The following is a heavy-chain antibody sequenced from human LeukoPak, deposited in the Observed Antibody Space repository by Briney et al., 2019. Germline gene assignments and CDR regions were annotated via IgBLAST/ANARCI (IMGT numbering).Heavy chain of an antibody. J-gene: IGHJ3*01. V-gene: IGHV3-23*01. D-gene: IGHD5-18*01. CDR2: ISGSGGST. Sequence: GGSLRLSCAASGFTFSSYAMSWVRQAPGKGLEWVSAISGSGGSTYYADSVKGRFTTSRDNSKNTLYLQMNSLRAEDTAVYYCAKGVNSYGLEIAFDVWGQGAMVTVSS. CDR3: AKGVNSYGLEIAFDV. CDR1: GFTFSSYA.